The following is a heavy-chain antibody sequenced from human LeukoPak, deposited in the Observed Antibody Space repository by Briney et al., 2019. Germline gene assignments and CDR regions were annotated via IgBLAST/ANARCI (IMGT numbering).Heavy chain of an antibody. J-gene: IGHJ4*02. CDR1: GFTVSSNY. D-gene: IGHD4-17*01. CDR2: IYSGGST. CDR3: AREDYGDYGGPYFDY. Sequence: PGGSLRLSCAASGFTVSSNYMSWVRQAPGKGLEWVSVIYSGGSTYYADSAKGRFTISRDNSKNTLYLQMNSLRAEDTAVYYCAREDYGDYGGPYFDYWGQGTLVTVSS. V-gene: IGHV3-53*01.